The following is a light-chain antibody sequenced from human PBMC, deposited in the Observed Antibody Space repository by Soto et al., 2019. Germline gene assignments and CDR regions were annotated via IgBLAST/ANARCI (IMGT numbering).Light chain of an antibody. Sequence: IQLTQSPSTLSASVGDRVTLTCRASQSISNWLAWYQQKPGEAPNLLIYKASTLESGVPSRFSGSGYGTEFALTISSLQPEDFATYYCQQYSYYSTFGQGTKVDI. CDR2: KAS. CDR1: QSISNW. J-gene: IGKJ1*01. V-gene: IGKV1-5*03. CDR3: QQYSYYST.